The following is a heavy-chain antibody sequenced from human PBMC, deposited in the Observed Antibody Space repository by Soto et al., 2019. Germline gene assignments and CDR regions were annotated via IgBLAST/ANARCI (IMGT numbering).Heavy chain of an antibody. CDR3: AKGTDSNAWGHYDH. D-gene: IGHD5-18*01. CDR1: GFTFRTYA. V-gene: IGHV3-23*01. J-gene: IGHJ4*02. Sequence: HPGGSLRLSCAASGFTFRTYAMNWVRQAPGKGLEWVSSISDGGGFTYYADSVKGRFSISRDNSNNRLYLQINSLRADDTAAYFCAKGTDSNAWGHYDHWGQGTLVTVSS. CDR2: ISDGGGFT.